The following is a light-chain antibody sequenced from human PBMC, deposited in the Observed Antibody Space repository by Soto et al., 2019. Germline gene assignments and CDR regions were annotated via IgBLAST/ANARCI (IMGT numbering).Light chain of an antibody. J-gene: IGKJ5*01. Sequence: EIVMTQSPATLSVSTGERATLSCRASQSVSSNLAWYQQKPGQAPRLLIYDASNRATGIPARFSGSGSGTDFTLTISSLEPEDFAVYYCQQRSNWPITFGQGTRLEIK. V-gene: IGKV3-11*01. CDR2: DAS. CDR3: QQRSNWPIT. CDR1: QSVSSN.